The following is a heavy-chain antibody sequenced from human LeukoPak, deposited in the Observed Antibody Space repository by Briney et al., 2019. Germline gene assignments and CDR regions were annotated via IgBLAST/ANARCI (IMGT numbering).Heavy chain of an antibody. J-gene: IGHJ4*02. CDR3: ARGTVTMVDY. CDR1: GFTVSSNY. CDR2: IYSGGST. D-gene: IGHD3-10*01. V-gene: IGHV3-66*01. Sequence: GSLRLSCADSGFTVSSNYMSWVRQAPGRGLEWVSVIYSGGSTYYADSVKGRFTISRDNSKNTLFLQMNSLRAGDTAVYYCARGTVTMVDYWGQGTLVTVSS.